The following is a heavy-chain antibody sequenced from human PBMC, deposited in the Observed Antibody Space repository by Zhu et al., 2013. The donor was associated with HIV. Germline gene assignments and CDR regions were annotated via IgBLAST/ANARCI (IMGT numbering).Heavy chain of an antibody. CDR2: LNPKSGDT. CDR3: ARRVWFGDFPAPLDL. V-gene: IGHV1-2*02. CDR1: GYSFNDHD. D-gene: IGHD3-10*01. J-gene: IGHJ4*02. Sequence: QVQLVQSGAEVKKPGASLKVSCRALGYSFNDHDIHWVRQAPGEGLEWMGWLNPKSGDTKYAQRFQGRVTMTSDTSRSIAYMEMRRLTSDDTAIYFCARRVWFGDFPAPLDLWGQGSLVTVS.